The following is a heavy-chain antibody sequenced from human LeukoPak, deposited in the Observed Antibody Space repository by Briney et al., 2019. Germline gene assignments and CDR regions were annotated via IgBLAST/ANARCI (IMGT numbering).Heavy chain of an antibody. V-gene: IGHV4-34*01. CDR2: INHSGNT. J-gene: IGHJ4*02. CDR3: ARHGPYSGSYYDFFDY. CDR1: GGSFSGYY. Sequence: PSETLSLTCAVYGGSFSGYYWSWIRQPPGKGLEWIGEINHSGNTNYNPSLKSRVTISVDTSKNQFSLKLSSVTAADTAVYYCARHGPYSGSYYDFFDYWGQGTLVTVSS. D-gene: IGHD1-26*01.